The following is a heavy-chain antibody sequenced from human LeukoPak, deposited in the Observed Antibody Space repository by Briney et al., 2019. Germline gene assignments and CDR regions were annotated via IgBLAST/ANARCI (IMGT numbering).Heavy chain of an antibody. CDR2: ISSKGDYT. D-gene: IGHD6-19*01. Sequence: GGSLRLSCAASGFTFSTYAMHWVRQAPGKGLEYVAAISSKGDYTHYANSVKGRFTISRDNSKNTLYLEMGSLRAEDMAVYYCARLSSSGWYAPFFWGQGTLVTVSS. CDR1: GFTFSTYA. J-gene: IGHJ4*02. V-gene: IGHV3-64*01. CDR3: ARLSSSGWYAPFF.